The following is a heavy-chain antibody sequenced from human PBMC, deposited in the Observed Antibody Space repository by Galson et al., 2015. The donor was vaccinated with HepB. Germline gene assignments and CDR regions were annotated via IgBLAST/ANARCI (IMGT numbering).Heavy chain of an antibody. CDR1: GFTFSSYS. CDR3: ARDGHYYDSSGYYLPVVFDY. V-gene: IGHV3-21*01. CDR2: ISSSSSYI. J-gene: IGHJ4*02. D-gene: IGHD3-22*01. Sequence: SLRLSCAASGFTFSSYSMNWVRQAPGKGLEWVSSISSSSSYIYYADSVKGRFTISRGNAKNSLYLQMNSLRAEDTAVYYCARDGHYYDSSGYYLPVVFDYWGQGTLVTVSS.